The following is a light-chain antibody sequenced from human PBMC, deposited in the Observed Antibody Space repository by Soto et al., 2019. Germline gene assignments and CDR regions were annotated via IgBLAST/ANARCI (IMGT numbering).Light chain of an antibody. V-gene: IGLV2-8*01. Sequence: QSALTQPPSASGSPGQSVTISCTGTNSDVGGYDFVSWYQQHPGKAPKLMIYEVNKRPSGVPDRFSGSKSGNTASLTVSGLQAEDEASYYCSSFAGSNNMLFGGGTKLTVL. J-gene: IGLJ3*02. CDR1: NSDVGGYDF. CDR2: EVN. CDR3: SSFAGSNNML.